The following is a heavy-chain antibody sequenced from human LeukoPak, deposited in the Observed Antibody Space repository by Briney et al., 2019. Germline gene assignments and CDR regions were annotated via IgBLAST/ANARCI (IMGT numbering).Heavy chain of an antibody. CDR3: ASVWMIPGFAFDI. D-gene: IGHD2-8*01. Sequence: GGSLRLSCAASGFTFSSYSMNWVRQAPGKGLEWVSYISSSSSTIYYADSVKGRFTISRDNAKNSLYLQMNSLRDEGTAVYYCASVWMIPGFAFDIWGQGTMVTVSS. V-gene: IGHV3-48*02. J-gene: IGHJ3*02. CDR1: GFTFSSYS. CDR2: ISSSSSTI.